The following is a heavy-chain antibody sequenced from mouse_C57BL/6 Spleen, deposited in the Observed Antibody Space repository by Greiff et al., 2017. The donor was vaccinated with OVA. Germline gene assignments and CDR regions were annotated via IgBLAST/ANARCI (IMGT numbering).Heavy chain of an antibody. CDR2: INYDGSST. CDR3: ARDDLLSY. V-gene: IGHV5-16*01. D-gene: IGHD2-10*01. Sequence: DVMLVESEGGLVQPGSSMKLSCTASGFTFSDYYMAWVRQVPEKGLEWVANINYDGSSTYYLDSLKSRFIISRDNAKNILYLQMSSLKSEDTATYYCARDDLLSYWGQGTLVTVSA. CDR1: GFTFSDYY. J-gene: IGHJ3*01.